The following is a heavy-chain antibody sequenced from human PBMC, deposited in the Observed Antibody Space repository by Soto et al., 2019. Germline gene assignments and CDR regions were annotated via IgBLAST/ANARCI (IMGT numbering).Heavy chain of an antibody. V-gene: IGHV3-15*07. J-gene: IGHJ4*02. Sequence: EVQLVEPGGGLAKPGGSLRLSCAASGVILSNTYMDWVRLAPGKGREWVGRLGSKSDRGAEDYAAPAKGRFTSSRDGSKNPLYLQLDSLKSEDAAVYYCVTSGVGVVRLDNWGQGTLVTVSS. D-gene: IGHD1-26*01. CDR3: VTSGVGVVRLDN. CDR2: LGSKSDRGAE. CDR1: GVILSNTY.